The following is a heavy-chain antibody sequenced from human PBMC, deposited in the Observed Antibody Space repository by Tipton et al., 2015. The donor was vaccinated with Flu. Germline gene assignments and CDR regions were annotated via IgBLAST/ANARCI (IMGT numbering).Heavy chain of an antibody. Sequence: QVQLVQSGAEVKKPGSSLKVSCKASGGTFSSYAVNWVRQAPGQGLEWMGRIVPLFGTTNYAQKFQGRVTITTDESTSTAYMELSSLRSDDTAVYYCARRDYSNYVSEPKSWSDSWGQGLLVTVSS. CDR3: ARRDYSNYVSEPKSWSDS. CDR2: IVPLFGTT. D-gene: IGHD4-11*01. V-gene: IGHV1-69*18. J-gene: IGHJ5*01. CDR1: GGTFSSYA.